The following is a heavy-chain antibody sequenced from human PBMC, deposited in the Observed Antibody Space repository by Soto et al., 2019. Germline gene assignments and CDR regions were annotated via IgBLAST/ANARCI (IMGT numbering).Heavy chain of an antibody. V-gene: IGHV4-59*01. CDR3: ARGDTIVGATRGAFDI. CDR1: GGSISSSY. Sequence: PSETLSLTCTVSGGSISSSYWSWIRQPPGKGLEWIGYIYYSGSTNYNPSLKSRVTISVDTSKNQFSLKLSSVTAADTAVYYCARGDTIVGATRGAFDIWGQGTMVTGSS. D-gene: IGHD1-26*01. CDR2: IYYSGST. J-gene: IGHJ3*02.